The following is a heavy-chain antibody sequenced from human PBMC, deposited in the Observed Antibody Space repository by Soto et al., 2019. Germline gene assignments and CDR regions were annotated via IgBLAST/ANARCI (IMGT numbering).Heavy chain of an antibody. CDR1: GYTFTSYD. CDR2: MNPNSGNT. V-gene: IGHV1-8*02. D-gene: IGHD2-15*01. CDR3: AIGEDCSGSRCENTAWLNY. J-gene: IGHJ4*02. Sequence: QVQLVQSGAEVKKPGASVKVSCEASGYTFTSYDINWVRQATGQGPEWMGWMNPNSGNTGYAPKFQGRVTMTRDTSIRTAYMDLSRLGSEDTAVYYCAIGEDCSGSRCENTAWLNYWGQGTLVTVSS.